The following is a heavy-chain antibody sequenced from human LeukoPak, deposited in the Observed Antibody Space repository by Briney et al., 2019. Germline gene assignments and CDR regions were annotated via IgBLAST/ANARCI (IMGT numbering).Heavy chain of an antibody. D-gene: IGHD1-26*01. J-gene: IGHJ4*02. CDR1: GGSFSGYY. V-gene: IGHV4-34*01. CDR2: INHSGST. Sequence: PSETLSLTCAVYGGSFSGYYWSWIRQPPGKGLESIGEINHSGSTNYNPSLKSRVTISVDTSKNQLSLKLSSVTAADTAVYYCARDTPVGATTPIDYWGQGTLVTVSS. CDR3: ARDTPVGATTPIDY.